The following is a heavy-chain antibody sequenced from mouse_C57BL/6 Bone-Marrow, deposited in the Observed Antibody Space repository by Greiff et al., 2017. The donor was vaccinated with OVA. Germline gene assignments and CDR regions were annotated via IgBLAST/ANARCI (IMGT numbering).Heavy chain of an antibody. V-gene: IGHV1-85*01. J-gene: IGHJ3*01. CDR3: ARGDDLAWFAY. Sequence: QVQLQQSGPELVKPGASVKLSCKASGYTFTSYDINWVKQRPGQGLEWIGWIYPRDGSTKYNEKFKGKATLTVDTSSSTAYMELHSLTSEDAAVYFCARGDDLAWFAYWGQGTLVTVSA. CDR2: IYPRDGST. CDR1: GYTFTSYD.